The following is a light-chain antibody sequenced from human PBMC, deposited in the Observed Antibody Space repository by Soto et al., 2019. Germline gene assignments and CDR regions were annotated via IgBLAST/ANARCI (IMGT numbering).Light chain of an antibody. CDR2: GAS. J-gene: IGKJ5*01. CDR1: QSVSSSY. Sequence: ETGLTQSPGTLSLSPGERDTLSCRASQSVSSSYLAWYQQKPGQAPRLLIYGASSRATGIPDRFSGSGSGTDFTLTISRLEPEDFAVYYCQQYGSSPPITFGQGTLLEIK. V-gene: IGKV3-20*01. CDR3: QQYGSSPPIT.